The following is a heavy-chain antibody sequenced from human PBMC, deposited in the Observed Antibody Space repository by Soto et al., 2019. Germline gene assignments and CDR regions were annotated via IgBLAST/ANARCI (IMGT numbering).Heavy chain of an antibody. CDR2: IDPSDSYT. J-gene: IGHJ6*02. Sequence: GESLKISCKGSGYSFTSYWISWVRQMPGKGLEWRGRIDPSDSYTNYSPSFQGHVTISADKSISTAYLQWSSLKASDTAMYYCARQLRYYYGMDVWGQRTTVTVSS. CDR1: GYSFTSYW. D-gene: IGHD3-3*01. V-gene: IGHV5-10-1*01. CDR3: ARQLRYYYGMDV.